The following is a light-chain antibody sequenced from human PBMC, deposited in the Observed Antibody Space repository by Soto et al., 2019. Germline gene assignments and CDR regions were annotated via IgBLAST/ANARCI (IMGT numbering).Light chain of an antibody. CDR1: QSVNSR. Sequence: EIVMTQSPATLSVSPGERVTLFCRASQSVNSRLAWYQQKPAQAARLLIYDAFTRATGIPARFSGSGSGTEFTLTIISLQSEDFAVYYCQQYKNWTPEYTFGQGTKLEIK. V-gene: IGKV3-15*01. J-gene: IGKJ2*01. CDR2: DAF. CDR3: QQYKNWTPEYT.